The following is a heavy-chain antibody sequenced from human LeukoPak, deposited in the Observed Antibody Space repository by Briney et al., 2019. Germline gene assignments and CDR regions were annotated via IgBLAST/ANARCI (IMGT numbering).Heavy chain of an antibody. CDR2: IYYSGNT. CDR3: ARQTGSGLFILP. J-gene: IGHJ4*02. D-gene: IGHD3/OR15-3a*01. Sequence: SETLSLTCTVSGVSISSSNSYWGWIRQPPGKGLEWIGSIYYSGNTYYNASLKSQVSISIDTSKNQFSLKLTSVTAADTAVYYCARQTGSGLFILPGGQGTLVTVSS. V-gene: IGHV4-39*01. CDR1: GVSISSSNSY.